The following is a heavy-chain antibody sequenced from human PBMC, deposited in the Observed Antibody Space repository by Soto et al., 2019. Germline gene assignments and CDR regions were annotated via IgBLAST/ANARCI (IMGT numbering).Heavy chain of an antibody. CDR3: ARVLCSSTSCYVWENWFDP. Sequence: VQLQESGPGLVKPSQTLSLTCTVSGGSFSSGGYYWNWIRQHPGKGLEWIGYIYYSGSTSYNPSLKSRVTISVDTSKNQFSLKLNSVTAADTAVYYCARVLCSSTSCYVWENWFDPWGQGTLVTVSS. V-gene: IGHV4-31*03. CDR2: IYYSGST. D-gene: IGHD2-2*01. J-gene: IGHJ5*02. CDR1: GGSFSSGGYY.